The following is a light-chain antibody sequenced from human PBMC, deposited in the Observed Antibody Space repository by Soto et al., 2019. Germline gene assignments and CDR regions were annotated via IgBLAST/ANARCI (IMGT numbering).Light chain of an antibody. V-gene: IGKV1-27*01. CDR2: AAS. CDR3: QKYDGAPLT. J-gene: IGKJ4*01. Sequence: DIQLTQSPSSLSASVGDRVTITCRASQGINYYLAWYQQKPGKVPRLLIYAASTLQSGVPSRFSGSGSGTDFTLTISSLQPEDVANYYRQKYDGAPLTFGGGTKVEI. CDR1: QGINYY.